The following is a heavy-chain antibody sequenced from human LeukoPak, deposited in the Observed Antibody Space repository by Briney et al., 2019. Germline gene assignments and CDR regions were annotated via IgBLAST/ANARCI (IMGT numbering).Heavy chain of an antibody. Sequence: GGSLRLSCAASGFSFSDYAMARVGQAPGMGLQWVSDITGSGTRTDHADSVRGRFIISRDNSKNELYLQMNSLRVEDTAIYFCAKDRYCSGGLCYADAFDVWGQGIMVTVSS. V-gene: IGHV3-23*01. D-gene: IGHD6-19*01. CDR3: AKDRYCSGGLCYADAFDV. CDR1: GFSFSDYA. J-gene: IGHJ3*01. CDR2: ITGSGTRT.